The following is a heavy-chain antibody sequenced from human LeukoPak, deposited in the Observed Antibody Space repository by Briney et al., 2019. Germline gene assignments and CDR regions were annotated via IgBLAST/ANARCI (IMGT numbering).Heavy chain of an antibody. V-gene: IGHV4-4*07. CDR1: GGSISSYY. CDR3: ARESTRRNYDYVWGSYRYSPFDY. Sequence: PSETLSLTCTVSGGSISSYYWSWIQQPAGKGLEWIGRIYTSGSTNYNPSLKSRVTMSVDTSKNQFSLKLSSVTAADTAVYYCARESTRRNYDYVWGSYRYSPFDYWGQGTLVTVSS. D-gene: IGHD3-16*02. CDR2: IYTSGST. J-gene: IGHJ4*02.